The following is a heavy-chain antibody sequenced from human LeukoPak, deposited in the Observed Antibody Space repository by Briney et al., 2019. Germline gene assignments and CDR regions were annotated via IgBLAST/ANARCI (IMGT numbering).Heavy chain of an antibody. CDR2: ISAYNGNT. CDR1: GFTFVSHG. CDR3: ARHTGSGSYYNRFINWFDP. V-gene: IGHV1-18*01. D-gene: IGHD3-10*01. Sequence: ASVKVSCKAAGFTFVSHGISWVRLAPGQGLEWMGWISAYNGNTNYAQKLQGRVTMTTDTSTSTAYMELRSLRSDDTAVYYCARHTGSGSYYNRFINWFDPWGQGTLVTVSS. J-gene: IGHJ5*02.